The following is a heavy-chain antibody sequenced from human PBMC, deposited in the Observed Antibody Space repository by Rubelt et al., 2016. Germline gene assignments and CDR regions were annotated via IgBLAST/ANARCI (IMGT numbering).Heavy chain of an antibody. CDR2: ISGYNGNP. CDR1: GYTFTSYG. D-gene: IGHD5-12*01. Sequence: QVQLVQSGAEVKKPGASVKVSCKASGYTFTSYGISWVRQDPGQGLEWMGWISGYNGNPNYAQKLQGRVTMTTDTSTSTAYMELRSLRSDDTAVYYCARDPTTRFTSTGWFDPWGQGTLVTVSS. CDR3: ARDPTTRFTSTGWFDP. J-gene: IGHJ5*02. V-gene: IGHV1-18*01.